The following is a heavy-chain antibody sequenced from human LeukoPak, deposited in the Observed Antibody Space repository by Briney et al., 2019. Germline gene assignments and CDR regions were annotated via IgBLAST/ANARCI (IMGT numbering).Heavy chain of an antibody. CDR2: IYGAGAT. D-gene: IGHD2-15*01. CDR1: GLTVSSEY. J-gene: IGHJ4*02. V-gene: IGHV3-53*01. CDR3: ARLLPASRHYFDY. Sequence: PGGSLRLSCAAYGLTVSSEYLAWVRQAPGKGLEWISVIYGAGATCYADSVQGRFTISRDTYSNALYLQMNSLRVEDTAVYHCARLLPASRHYFDYWGQGTLVTVSS.